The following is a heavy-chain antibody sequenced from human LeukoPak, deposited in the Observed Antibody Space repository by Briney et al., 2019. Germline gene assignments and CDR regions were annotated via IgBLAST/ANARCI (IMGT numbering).Heavy chain of an antibody. Sequence: SETLSLTCTVSGGSIRNYYWSWIRQSPGRGLEWIGDISDSGRTSYNPSLMSRVAISVDTSKNQFSLKVNSVTAADTAVYYCARVAIPYDISPYYDGYMDVWGQGTTVTVSS. D-gene: IGHD3-22*01. V-gene: IGHV4-59*01. CDR2: ISDSGRT. CDR3: ARVAIPYDISPYYDGYMDV. J-gene: IGHJ6*03. CDR1: GGSIRNYY.